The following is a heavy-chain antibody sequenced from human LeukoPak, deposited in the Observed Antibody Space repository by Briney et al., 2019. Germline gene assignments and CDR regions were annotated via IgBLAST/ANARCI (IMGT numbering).Heavy chain of an antibody. J-gene: IGHJ4*02. Sequence: GGSLRLSCAASGFTFSSDGIHWVRQAPGKGLEWVAFVSNNGIDKHYGDSVQGRFSISRDNSKNTLYLEMKSLRVEDTAMYYCAKGITRDSYYLVYWGQGALVTVSS. V-gene: IGHV3-30*02. CDR3: AKGITRDSYYLVY. CDR2: VSNNGIDK. CDR1: GFTFSSDG. D-gene: IGHD1-20*01.